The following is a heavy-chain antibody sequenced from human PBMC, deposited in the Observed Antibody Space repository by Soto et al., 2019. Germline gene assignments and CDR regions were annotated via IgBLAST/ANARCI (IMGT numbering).Heavy chain of an antibody. J-gene: IGHJ4*02. CDR3: ARLNSDGDPTSVGY. D-gene: IGHD4-17*01. V-gene: IGHV4-59*08. CDR2: IYYSGST. CDR1: GDSISSYY. Sequence: LSLTCTVSGDSISSYYWSWIRQPPGKGLEWIGYIYYSGSTNYNPSLKSRVTISVDTSKNQFSLKLSSVTAADTAVYYCARLNSDGDPTSVGYWGQGTLVTVS.